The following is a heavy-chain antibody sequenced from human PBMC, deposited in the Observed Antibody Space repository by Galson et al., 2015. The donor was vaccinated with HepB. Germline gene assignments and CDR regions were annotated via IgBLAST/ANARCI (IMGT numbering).Heavy chain of an antibody. CDR3: ARAERATTVALGFSYYCYGMDV. V-gene: IGHV1-46*01. CDR2: INPSGGST. Sequence: SVRVSCKASGYTFASYYMHWVRQAPGQGLEWMGRINPSGGSTSYAQKFQGRVTMTRDTSTSPVYMELSSMRSEDTAVYYCARAERATTVALGFSYYCYGMDVWGQGTTVTVSS. D-gene: IGHD5-24*01. J-gene: IGHJ6*02. CDR1: GYTFASYY.